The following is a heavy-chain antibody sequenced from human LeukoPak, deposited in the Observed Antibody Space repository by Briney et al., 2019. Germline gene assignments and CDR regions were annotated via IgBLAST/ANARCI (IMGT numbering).Heavy chain of an antibody. CDR2: ISGSGGST. J-gene: IGHJ4*02. CDR1: GFTFSSYA. D-gene: IGHD3/OR15-3a*01. CDR3: AKVNGDRGLVTNVDY. Sequence: PGGSLRLSCAASGFTFSSYAMSWVRQAPGKGLEWVSAISGSGGSTYYAASVKGRFTISRDNSKNTLYLQMNSLRAEDTAVYYCAKVNGDRGLVTNVDYWGQGTLVTVSS. V-gene: IGHV3-23*01.